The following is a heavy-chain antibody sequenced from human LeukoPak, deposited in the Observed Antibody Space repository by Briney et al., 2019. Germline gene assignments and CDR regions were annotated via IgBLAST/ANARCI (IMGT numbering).Heavy chain of an antibody. J-gene: IGHJ4*02. CDR3: TRDQEGSDY. V-gene: IGHV3-9*01. CDR2: ISWDSGTI. CDR1: GFSLNDYG. Sequence: GGSLRLSCAASGFSLNDYGMHWVRRAPGKGLEWVSSISWDSGTIGYADSVKGRFTISRDNAENLLYLQMNSLRAEDTAVYYCTRDQEGSDYWGQGTLVTVSS.